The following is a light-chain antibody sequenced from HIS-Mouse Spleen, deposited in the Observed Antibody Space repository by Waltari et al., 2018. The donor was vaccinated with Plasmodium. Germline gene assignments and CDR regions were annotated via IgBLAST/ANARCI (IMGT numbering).Light chain of an antibody. CDR1: KLGDKY. CDR2: QDS. J-gene: IGLJ3*02. V-gene: IGLV3-1*01. Sequence: SYELTQPPSVSVSPGQTASITCSGDKLGDKYACWYQQKPGQSPVLVIYQDSKRPSWIPERLSGSNSGNTATLTISGTQAMDEADYYCQAWDSSTWVFGGGTKLTVL. CDR3: QAWDSSTWV.